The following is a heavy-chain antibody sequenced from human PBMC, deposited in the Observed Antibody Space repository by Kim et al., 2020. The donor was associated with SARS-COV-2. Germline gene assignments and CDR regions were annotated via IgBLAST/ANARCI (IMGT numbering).Heavy chain of an antibody. D-gene: IGHD1-26*01. J-gene: IGHJ4*02. Sequence: GGSLRLSCAASGFTFSSYAMHWVRQAPGKGLEWVAVISYDGSKKNYVDSVKGRFTISRDNSKNTLYLQMKSLRAEDTAVYYCARARSGSYLYGYWGQGTL. CDR2: ISYDGSKK. CDR3: ARARSGSYLYGY. V-gene: IGHV3-30*04. CDR1: GFTFSSYA.